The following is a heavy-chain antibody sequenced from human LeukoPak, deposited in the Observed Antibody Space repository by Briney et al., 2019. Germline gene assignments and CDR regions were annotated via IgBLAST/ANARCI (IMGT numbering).Heavy chain of an antibody. V-gene: IGHV3-23*01. J-gene: IGHJ4*02. CDR2: ISGDGTRT. CDR1: GFTFSNYA. CDR3: AKWPEGAMDYFDY. Sequence: GGSLRLSCTASGFTFSNYAMSWVRQAPVKGLEWVSAISGDGTRTYYADSVKGRFTISRDNSKNTLYLEMSSLRVEDTAIYYCAKWPEGAMDYFDYWGQGTLVTVSS. D-gene: IGHD3-16*01.